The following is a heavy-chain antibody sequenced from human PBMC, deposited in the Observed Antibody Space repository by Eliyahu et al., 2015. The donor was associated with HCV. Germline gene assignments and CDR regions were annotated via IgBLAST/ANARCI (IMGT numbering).Heavy chain of an antibody. V-gene: IGHV3-53*04. J-gene: IGHJ3*01. D-gene: IGHD2-21*02. CDR1: GFTVSSNN. Sequence: EVQLVESGGGLVQVGGSLRLSCXASGFTVSSNNMNWVRQAPGKGLEWVSLIYSAGSTYYAESVKGRFTISRDNSKNTLYLQMNNLITEDTAVYYCAGEGVTATGDFDVWGQGTMVTVSS. CDR3: AGEGVTATGDFDV. CDR2: IYSAGST.